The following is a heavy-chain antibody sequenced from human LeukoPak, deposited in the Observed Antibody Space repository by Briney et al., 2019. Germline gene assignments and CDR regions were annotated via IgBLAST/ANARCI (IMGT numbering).Heavy chain of an antibody. D-gene: IGHD3-22*01. CDR3: AREGVYSPDGSGYHRHAFDV. V-gene: IGHV1-69*04. CDR2: IIPELDVA. CDR1: GYTFTSYG. J-gene: IGHJ3*01. Sequence: ASVKVSCKASGYTFTSYGISWVRQAPGQGLEWMGRIIPELDVANLAQVFKGRVTITADKSTNTAHMELSGLRSDDTAVYYCAREGVYSPDGSGYHRHAFDVWGKGTVVIVSS.